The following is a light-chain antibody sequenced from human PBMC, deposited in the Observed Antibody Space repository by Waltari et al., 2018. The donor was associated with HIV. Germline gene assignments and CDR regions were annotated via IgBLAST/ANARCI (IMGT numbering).Light chain of an antibody. CDR1: SGPSRYD. CDR2: VNSDGSH. J-gene: IGLJ3*02. Sequence: QLVLTQSPSASASLGASVTLTCTMSSGPSRYDIPWHHPQPEKGPRYLMKVNSDGSHNKGDGIPDRFSGSSSGAERYLTISSLQSDDEADYYCQTWENGPKVFGGGTKLTVV. V-gene: IGLV4-69*01. CDR3: QTWENGPKV.